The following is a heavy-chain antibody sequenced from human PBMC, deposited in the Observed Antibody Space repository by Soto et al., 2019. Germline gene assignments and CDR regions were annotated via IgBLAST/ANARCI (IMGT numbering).Heavy chain of an antibody. D-gene: IGHD1-1*01. CDR2: ISYDGSNK. J-gene: IGHJ4*02. Sequence: GGSLRLSCAASGFTFSSYGMHWVRQAPGKGLEWVAVISYDGSNKYYADSVKGRFTISRDNSKNMLFLQMDSLRDEDTGVYYCARGGTPYFDCWGQGTLVTVSS. CDR3: ARGGTPYFDC. CDR1: GFTFSSYG. V-gene: IGHV3-30*03.